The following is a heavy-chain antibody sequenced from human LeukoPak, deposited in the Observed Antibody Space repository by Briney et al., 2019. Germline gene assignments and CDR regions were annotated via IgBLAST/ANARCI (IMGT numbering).Heavy chain of an antibody. V-gene: IGHV1-69*04. J-gene: IGHJ6*02. Sequence: SVKVSCKASGGTFSSYAISWVRQAPGQGLEWMGRIIPILGIANYAQKFQGRVTITADKSTSTAYMELGSLRSEDTAVYYCARSMVRGVIQYYYYYGMDVWGQGTTVTVSS. CDR3: ARSMVRGVIQYYYYYGMDV. D-gene: IGHD3-10*01. CDR2: IIPILGIA. CDR1: GGTFSSYA.